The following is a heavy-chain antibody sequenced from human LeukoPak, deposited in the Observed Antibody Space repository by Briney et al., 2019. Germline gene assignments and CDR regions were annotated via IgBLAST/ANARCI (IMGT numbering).Heavy chain of an antibody. Sequence: GGSLRLSCAASGFTFSSYSMNWVRQAPGKGLEWVSSITSSSSYVYYADSVKGRFTISRDNAKNSLYLQMNSLRAEDTAVYYCAREMDYYGSSLLGYYYGMDVWGQGTTVTVSS. CDR2: ITSSSSYV. CDR3: AREMDYYGSSLLGYYYGMDV. CDR1: GFTFSSYS. D-gene: IGHD3-22*01. V-gene: IGHV3-21*01. J-gene: IGHJ6*02.